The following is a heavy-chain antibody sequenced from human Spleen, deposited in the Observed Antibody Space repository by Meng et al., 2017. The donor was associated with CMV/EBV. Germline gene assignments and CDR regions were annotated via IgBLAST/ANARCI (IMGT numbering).Heavy chain of an antibody. CDR3: TKEHLHCSNGVCYNWFDP. V-gene: IGHV3-30*02. J-gene: IGHJ5*02. D-gene: IGHD2-8*01. CDR2: IRYDGSNK. CDR1: GFNFRGYG. Sequence: GGSLRLSCAASGFNFRGYGMHWVRQAPDKGLEWMAFIRYDGSNKYYADSVKGRFTISRDNSNNTLNLQMNSLRAEDTAVYFCTKEHLHCSNGVCYNWFDPWGQGTLVTVSS.